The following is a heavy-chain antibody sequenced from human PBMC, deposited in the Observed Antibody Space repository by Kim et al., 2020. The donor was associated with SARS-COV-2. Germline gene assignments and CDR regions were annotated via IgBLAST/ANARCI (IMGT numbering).Heavy chain of an antibody. CDR3: AKGTGYSDSYYFDY. Sequence: ADSVKGRFTISRDNSKNTLFLQMSSLRAEDTALYYCAKGTGYSDSYYFDYWGQGTLVTVFS. D-gene: IGHD4-17*01. J-gene: IGHJ4*02. V-gene: IGHV3-23*01.